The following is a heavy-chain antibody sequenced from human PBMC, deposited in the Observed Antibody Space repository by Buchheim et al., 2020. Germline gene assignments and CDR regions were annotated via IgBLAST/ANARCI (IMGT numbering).Heavy chain of an antibody. J-gene: IGHJ6*02. D-gene: IGHD6-6*01. CDR3: ARDSSSSPSLYYYGMDV. CDR1: GGTFSSYT. V-gene: IGHV1-69*08. CDR2: IIPILGIA. Sequence: QVQLVQSGAEVKKPGSSVKVSCKASGGTFSSYTISWVRQAPGQGLEWMGRIIPILGIANYAQKFQGRVTITADKSTSTAYMELSSLRSEDTAVYYCARDSSSSPSLYYYGMDVWGQGTT.